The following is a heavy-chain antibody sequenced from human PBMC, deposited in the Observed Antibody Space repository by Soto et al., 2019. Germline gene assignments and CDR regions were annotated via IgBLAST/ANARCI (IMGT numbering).Heavy chain of an antibody. D-gene: IGHD5-12*01. CDR2: IKSKTDGGTT. CDR3: TTDIPGGGGYDRLRILYYFDY. Sequence: PGGSLRLSCAASGFTFSNAWMSWVRQAPGKGLEWVGRIKSKTDGGTTDYAAPVKGRFTISRDDSKNTLYLQMNSLKTEDTAVYYCTTDIPGGGGYDRLRILYYFDYWGQGTLVTVSS. V-gene: IGHV3-15*01. CDR1: GFTFSNAW. J-gene: IGHJ4*02.